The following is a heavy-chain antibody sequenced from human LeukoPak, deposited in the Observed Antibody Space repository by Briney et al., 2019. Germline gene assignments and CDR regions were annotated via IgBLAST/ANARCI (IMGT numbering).Heavy chain of an antibody. V-gene: IGHV4-39*01. Sequence: PSETLSLTCAVSGGSISSANYYWGWIRQPPRKGLEWIGSIYYSGSTYYNSSLKSRVTISVDTSKNQFSLKLSSVTAADTAVYYCASLYYFDRSRGWNYWGQGTLVTVSS. CDR2: IYYSGST. CDR1: GGSISSANYY. D-gene: IGHD3-22*01. CDR3: ASLYYFDRSRGWNY. J-gene: IGHJ4*02.